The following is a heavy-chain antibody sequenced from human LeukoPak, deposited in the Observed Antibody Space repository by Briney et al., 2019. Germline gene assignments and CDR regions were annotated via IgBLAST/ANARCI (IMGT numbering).Heavy chain of an antibody. CDR1: GFVFSNHE. CDR3: ARDIWNDAY. Sequence: GGSLRLSCAASGFVFSNHEMTWVRQAPGEGLEWVSDISGSGISIYYADSVKGRFTISRDNAKNSLYLQMNSLRAEDTAVYYCARDIWNDAYWGQGTLVTVSS. J-gene: IGHJ4*02. D-gene: IGHD1-1*01. V-gene: IGHV3-48*03. CDR2: ISGSGISI.